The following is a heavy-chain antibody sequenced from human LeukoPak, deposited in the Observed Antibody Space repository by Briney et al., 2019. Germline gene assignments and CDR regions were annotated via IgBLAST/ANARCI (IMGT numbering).Heavy chain of an antibody. J-gene: IGHJ4*02. CDR2: ISYDGSNK. V-gene: IGHV3-30*18. CDR3: AKDLDYFMIVAGFDY. CDR1: RFTFRNYG. D-gene: IGHD3-22*01. Sequence: GRSLRLSCAASRFTFRNYGMHWVRQAPGKGLEWVAVISYDGSNKYYADSVKGRFTISRDNSKNTLYLQMNSLRAEDTAVYYCAKDLDYFMIVAGFDYWGQGTLVTVSS.